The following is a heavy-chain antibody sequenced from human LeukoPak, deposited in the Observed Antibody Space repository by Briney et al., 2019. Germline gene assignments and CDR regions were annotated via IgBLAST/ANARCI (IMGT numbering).Heavy chain of an antibody. J-gene: IGHJ5*02. CDR3: ARDHLTTYDFWSGSSNWFDP. D-gene: IGHD3-3*01. Sequence: PSETLSLTCTVSGGSISSYYWSWIRQPPGKGLEWIGYIYYSGSTNYNPSLKSRVTISVDTSKNQFSLKLSSVTAADTAVYYCARDHLTTYDFWSGSSNWFDPWGQGTLVTVSS. CDR1: GGSISSYY. V-gene: IGHV4-59*01. CDR2: IYYSGST.